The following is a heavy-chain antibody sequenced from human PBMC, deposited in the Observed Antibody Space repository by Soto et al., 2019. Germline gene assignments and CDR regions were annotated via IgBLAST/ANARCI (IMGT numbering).Heavy chain of an antibody. CDR2: IIPIFGTA. V-gene: IGHV1-69*13. D-gene: IGHD2-2*01. J-gene: IGHJ6*02. Sequence: SVKVSCKASGGTFSSYAISGVRQAPGQGLEWMGGIIPIFGTANYAQKFQGRVTITADESTSTAYMELSSLRSEDTAVYYCARKMIVVVPAASLRGEYYYYYYGMDVWGQGTTVTVSS. CDR3: ARKMIVVVPAASLRGEYYYYYYGMDV. CDR1: GGTFSSYA.